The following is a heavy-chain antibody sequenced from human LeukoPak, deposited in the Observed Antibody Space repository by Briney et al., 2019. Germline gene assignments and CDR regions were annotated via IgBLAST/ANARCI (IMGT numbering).Heavy chain of an antibody. J-gene: IGHJ4*02. D-gene: IGHD6-19*01. Sequence: GGSLRLSCAASGITFSSHWMHWVRQAPGNGLVWVSRINSDGSSSNYADFVKGRFTISRDNARNTLYLQMNSLRAEDTAVYYCATLSGRPDSDYWGQGTLVTVSS. CDR3: ATLSGRPDSDY. CDR2: INSDGSSS. V-gene: IGHV3-74*01. CDR1: GITFSSHW.